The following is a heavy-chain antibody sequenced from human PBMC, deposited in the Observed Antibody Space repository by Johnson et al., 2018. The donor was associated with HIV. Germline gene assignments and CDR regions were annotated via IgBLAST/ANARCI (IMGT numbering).Heavy chain of an antibody. V-gene: IGHV3-23*04. CDR3: AKDIMPGSSSWVLPLDAFDI. J-gene: IGHJ3*02. Sequence: VQLVESGGGLVQPGGSLRLSCAASGFTFSSYAMSWVRQAPGKGLEWVSAISGSGNSTYYADSVKCRFTISRDHSKNTLYLQMNSLRAEDTAVYYCAKDIMPGSSSWVLPLDAFDIWGQGTMVTVSS. CDR2: ISGSGNST. D-gene: IGHD6-13*01. CDR1: GFTFSSYA.